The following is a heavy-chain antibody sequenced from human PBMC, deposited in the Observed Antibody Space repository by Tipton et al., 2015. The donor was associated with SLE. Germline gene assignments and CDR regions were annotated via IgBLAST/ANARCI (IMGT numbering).Heavy chain of an antibody. CDR3: ARGAGAGYSSSWYTFDY. J-gene: IGHJ4*02. Sequence: TLSLTCTVSGGSISSYYWSWIRQPPGKGLEWIGYIYYSGSTSYNPSLKSRVTISVDTSKNQFSLKLSSVTAADTAVYYCARGAGAGYSSSWYTFDYRGQGTLVTVSS. V-gene: IGHV4-59*12. CDR1: GGSISSYY. D-gene: IGHD6-13*01. CDR2: IYYSGST.